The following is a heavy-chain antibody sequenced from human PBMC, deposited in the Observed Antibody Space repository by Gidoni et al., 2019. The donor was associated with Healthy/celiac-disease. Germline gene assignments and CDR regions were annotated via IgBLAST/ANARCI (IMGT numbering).Heavy chain of an antibody. CDR2: ISSSSSTI. J-gene: IGHJ6*02. D-gene: IGHD3-10*01. V-gene: IGHV3-48*02. CDR1: GFTFSSYS. CDR3: ARDWYYYGSGSYSPLMDYYYGMDV. Sequence: EVQLVESGGGLVQPGGSLRLSCAASGFTFSSYSMNWVRQAPGKGLEWVSYISSSSSTIYYADSVKGRFTISRDNAKNSLYLQMNSLRDEDTAVYYCARDWYYYGSGSYSPLMDYYYGMDVWGQGTTVTVSS.